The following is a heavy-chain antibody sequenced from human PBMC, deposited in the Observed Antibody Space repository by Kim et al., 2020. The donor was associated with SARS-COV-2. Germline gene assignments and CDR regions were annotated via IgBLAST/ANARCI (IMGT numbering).Heavy chain of an antibody. J-gene: IGHJ5*02. CDR3: ARGAYSWFDP. Sequence: STNYNPSLKSRVTISVDTSKNQFSLKLSSVTAADTAVYYCARGAYSWFDPWGQGTLVTVSS. V-gene: IGHV4-59*09. CDR2: ST.